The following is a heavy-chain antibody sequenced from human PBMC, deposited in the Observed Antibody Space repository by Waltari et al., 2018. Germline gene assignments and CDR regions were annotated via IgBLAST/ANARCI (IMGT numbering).Heavy chain of an antibody. J-gene: IGHJ4*02. CDR3: APGGRDGGVY. CDR2: KKKDGSER. D-gene: IGHD3-16*01. Sequence: EVQLVESGGGLVHPGGSLRLSCAASGFIFNTYWVSWVRQAPGRGVEWGENKKKDGSERYQWGSVKGRCTTSRNNAKNSVYLQMIGVRAEDAAVFYWAPGGRDGGVYWGPGTLVTVSS. CDR1: GFIFNTYW. V-gene: IGHV3-7*03.